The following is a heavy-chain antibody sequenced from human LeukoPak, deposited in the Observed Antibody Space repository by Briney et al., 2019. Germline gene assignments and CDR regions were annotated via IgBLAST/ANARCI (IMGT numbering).Heavy chain of an antibody. Sequence: GASVKVSCKTSRYTFTGYYMHWVRQAPGQGLEWMGGIIPIFGTANYAQKFQGRVTITADESTSTAYMELSSLRSEDTAVYFCARARYYYDSSRTRGFDYWGQGTLVTVSS. CDR1: RYTFTGYY. CDR2: IIPIFGTA. D-gene: IGHD3-22*01. J-gene: IGHJ4*02. V-gene: IGHV1-69*13. CDR3: ARARYYYDSSRTRGFDY.